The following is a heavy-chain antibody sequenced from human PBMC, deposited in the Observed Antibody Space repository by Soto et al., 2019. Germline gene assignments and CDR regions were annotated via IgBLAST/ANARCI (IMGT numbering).Heavy chain of an antibody. CDR2: ISYDGSNK. Sequence: GGSLRLSCAASGFTFSSYAMHWVRQAPGKGLEWVAVISYDGSNKYYADSVKGRFKISRDNSKNTMYLQMNSLRAEDTAVYYCERLVGDTIKYGMDVWGQRTTVIVSS. J-gene: IGHJ6*01. CDR1: GFTFSSYA. V-gene: IGHV3-30-3*01. CDR3: ERLVGDTIKYGMDV. D-gene: IGHD1-26*01.